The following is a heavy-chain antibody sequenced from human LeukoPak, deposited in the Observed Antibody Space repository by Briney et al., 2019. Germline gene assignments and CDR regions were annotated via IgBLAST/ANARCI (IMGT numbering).Heavy chain of an antibody. D-gene: IGHD2/OR15-2a*01. CDR3: TTFYTRLTDY. Sequence: GGSLRLACAASGLIFNTYWISWVRQAPGKGLEWLATINQDGSEKYYVDSVKGRFTISRDNAKNSLFLQMNSLRAEDTAVYYCTTFYTRLTDYWGQGTLVTVSS. CDR2: INQDGSEK. V-gene: IGHV3-7*05. CDR1: GLIFNTYW. J-gene: IGHJ4*02.